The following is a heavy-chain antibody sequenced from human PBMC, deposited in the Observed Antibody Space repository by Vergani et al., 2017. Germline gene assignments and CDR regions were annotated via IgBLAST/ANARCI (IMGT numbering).Heavy chain of an antibody. CDR2: IYHSGST. Sequence: QVQLQESGPGLVKPSETLSLTCAVSGYSISSGYYWGWIRQPPGKGLEWIGSIYHSGSTYYNPSLKSRVTISVDTSKNQFSLKLSSVTAADTAVYYCARGYCTNSICRGKVDSWGQGTLVTVSS. V-gene: IGHV4-38-2*01. CDR3: ARGYCTNSICRGKVDS. CDR1: GYSISSGYY. D-gene: IGHD2-8*01. J-gene: IGHJ4*02.